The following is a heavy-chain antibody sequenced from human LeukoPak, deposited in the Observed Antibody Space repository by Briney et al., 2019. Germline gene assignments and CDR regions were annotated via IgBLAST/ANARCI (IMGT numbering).Heavy chain of an antibody. D-gene: IGHD2-2*01. CDR2: ISYDGSNK. Sequence: QPGRSLRLSCAASGFTFSSCGMHWVRQAPGKGLEWVAVISYDGSNKYYADSVKGRFTISRDNSKNTLYLQMNSLRAEDTAVYYCARDSGITSSAYWGQGTLVTVSS. CDR1: GFTFSSCG. CDR3: ARDSGITSSAY. J-gene: IGHJ4*02. V-gene: IGHV3-30*03.